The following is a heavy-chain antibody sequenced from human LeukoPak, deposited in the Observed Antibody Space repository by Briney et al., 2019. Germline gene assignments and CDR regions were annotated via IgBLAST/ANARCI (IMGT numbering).Heavy chain of an antibody. D-gene: IGHD3-9*01. Sequence: KTGGSLRLSCAASGFTFSSYSMNWVRQAPGKGLEWVSSISSSSSYIYYADSVKGRFTISRDNAKNSLYLQMNSLRAEDTAVYYCARAWDYDILTGYQEVRAFDIWGQGTMVTVSS. V-gene: IGHV3-21*01. CDR2: ISSSSSYI. CDR3: ARAWDYDILTGYQEVRAFDI. CDR1: GFTFSSYS. J-gene: IGHJ3*02.